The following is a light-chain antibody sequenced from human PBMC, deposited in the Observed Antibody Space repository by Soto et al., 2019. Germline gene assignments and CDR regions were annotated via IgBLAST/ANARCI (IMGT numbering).Light chain of an antibody. Sequence: EIVLTQSPATLSLSPGERATLSCRASQSVSSYLAWYQQKPGQAPRLLIYDASKGATGIPARFSGSGSGTDFTLTIRSLEPEDFAVYYCQQRSNWPLTFGGGTKVEIK. CDR2: DAS. J-gene: IGKJ4*01. CDR1: QSVSSY. V-gene: IGKV3-11*01. CDR3: QQRSNWPLT.